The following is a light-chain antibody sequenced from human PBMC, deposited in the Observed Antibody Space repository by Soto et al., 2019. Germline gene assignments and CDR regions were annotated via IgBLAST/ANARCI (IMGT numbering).Light chain of an antibody. Sequence: DIQMTHSPSTLSASFGDIVTITCRASQSISSWLAWYQQKLGRAPRLLIYDASSLESGVPSRFSGSGYGTEFTLTISSLQPDDFAVYYCQQYGSSPITFGQGTRLEIK. V-gene: IGKV1-5*01. CDR1: QSISSW. J-gene: IGKJ5*01. CDR3: QQYGSSPIT. CDR2: DAS.